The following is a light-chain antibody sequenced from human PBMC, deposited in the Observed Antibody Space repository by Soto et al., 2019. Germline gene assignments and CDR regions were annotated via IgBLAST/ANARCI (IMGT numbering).Light chain of an antibody. CDR1: QSISNR. Sequence: DVQMTQSPSTLSASVGDRVSITCRASQSISNRLAWYQQKPGKAPKFLISKASSLQSGVPSRFSGSGSGTEFTLTISSLQPDDFATYYGQQYNSYPLTFGGGTKVENK. CDR2: KAS. J-gene: IGKJ4*01. CDR3: QQYNSYPLT. V-gene: IGKV1-5*03.